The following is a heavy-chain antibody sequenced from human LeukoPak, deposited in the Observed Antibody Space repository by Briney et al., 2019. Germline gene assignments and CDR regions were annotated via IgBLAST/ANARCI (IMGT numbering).Heavy chain of an antibody. V-gene: IGHV3-23*01. CDR3: AKVYDSSIYFDY. Sequence: GGSLRLSCAASGFTFSSYAMSWVRQDPGEGLEWVSAISDSGGSTYYADSVKGRFTISRDNSKNTLYLQMNSLRAEDTAVYYCAKVYDSSIYFDYWGQGTLVSVSS. D-gene: IGHD3-22*01. CDR2: ISDSGGST. CDR1: GFTFSSYA. J-gene: IGHJ4*02.